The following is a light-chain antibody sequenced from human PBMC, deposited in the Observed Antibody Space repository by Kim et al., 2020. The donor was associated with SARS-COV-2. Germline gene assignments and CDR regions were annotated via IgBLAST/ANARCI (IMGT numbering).Light chain of an antibody. CDR3: QAWDSSTVV. CDR2: QDN. V-gene: IGLV3-1*01. J-gene: IGLJ2*01. CDR1: KVGDKD. Sequence: SVSPGETASSTCSGDKVGDKDACWYQQKPGQSPVLVNYQDNKRPSGIPERFAGYNSGNTATLTIRGNQAMDEADYYCQAWDSSTVVFGGGTQLTVL.